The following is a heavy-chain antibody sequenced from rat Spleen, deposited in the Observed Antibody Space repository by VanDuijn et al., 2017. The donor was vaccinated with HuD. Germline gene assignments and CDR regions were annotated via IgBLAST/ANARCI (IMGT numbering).Heavy chain of an antibody. CDR1: GFTFSSFA. Sequence: EVQLVESGGCLVQPGRSLKLSCAASGFTFSSFAMAWVRQAPKKGLEWVASITPGGSNTYYADSVKGRFTISKDNAKSTLYLQMDSLRSEDTATYYCARHGNNYGWFAYWGQGTLVTVSS. V-gene: IGHV5-25*01. CDR3: ARHGNNYGWFAY. D-gene: IGHD1-10*01. J-gene: IGHJ3*01. CDR2: ITPGGSNT.